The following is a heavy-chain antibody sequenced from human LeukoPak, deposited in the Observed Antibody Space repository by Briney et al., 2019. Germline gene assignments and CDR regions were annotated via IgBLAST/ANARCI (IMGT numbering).Heavy chain of an antibody. CDR1: GFTFSSYS. V-gene: IGHV3-23*01. D-gene: IGHD1-26*01. Sequence: GGSLRLSCAASGFTFSSYSMNWVRQAPGKGLEWVSGISGSGSSTYYADSVKGRFTISRDNSKSTLYLQMNSLRAEDTAVYYCAKAGSIRFDYWGQGTLVTVSS. J-gene: IGHJ4*02. CDR3: AKAGSIRFDY. CDR2: ISGSGSST.